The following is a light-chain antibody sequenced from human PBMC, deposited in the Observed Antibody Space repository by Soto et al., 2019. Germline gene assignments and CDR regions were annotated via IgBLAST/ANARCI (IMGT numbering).Light chain of an antibody. Sequence: EIVLTQSPGTLSLSPGERTTLSCRASQSVNSNYLAWYQQKPGQAPRLLIYGASSRATGIPDRFSGSGSGTDFSLTISRLEPEDFAVYYCQQYDSSSLTFGQGTRLEIK. CDR2: GAS. CDR3: QQYDSSSLT. J-gene: IGKJ5*01. CDR1: QSVNSNY. V-gene: IGKV3-20*01.